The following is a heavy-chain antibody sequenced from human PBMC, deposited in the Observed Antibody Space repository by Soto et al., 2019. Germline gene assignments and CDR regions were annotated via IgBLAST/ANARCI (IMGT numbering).Heavy chain of an antibody. CDR2: IYHSGST. Sequence: SETLSLTCTVSGGSISSSDWWSWVRQPPGKGLEWIGEIYHSGSTNYNPSLKSRVTISVDKSKNQFSLKLSSVTAADTAVYYCARAAIAVAGIPYDYWGQGTLVTVSS. CDR1: GGSISSSDW. V-gene: IGHV4-4*02. D-gene: IGHD6-19*01. CDR3: ARAAIAVAGIPYDY. J-gene: IGHJ4*02.